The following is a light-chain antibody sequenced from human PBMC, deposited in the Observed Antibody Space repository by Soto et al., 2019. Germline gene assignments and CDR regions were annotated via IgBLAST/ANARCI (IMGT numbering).Light chain of an antibody. Sequence: IQLTQSPSSLSASVGDRVNVTCRASQDISRYLAWFQQVPGKAPKLLIYTASTSQSGVPSRFIGSGSGTEFTLTISSLQPEDFATHYCQQYHRYPITFGQGTRLEIK. CDR1: QDISRY. CDR3: QQYHRYPIT. V-gene: IGKV1-9*01. CDR2: TAS. J-gene: IGKJ5*01.